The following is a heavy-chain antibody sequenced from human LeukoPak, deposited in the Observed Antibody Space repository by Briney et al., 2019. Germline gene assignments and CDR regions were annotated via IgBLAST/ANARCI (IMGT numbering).Heavy chain of an antibody. V-gene: IGHV4-38-2*01. J-gene: IGHJ4*02. D-gene: IGHD1-26*01. Sequence: SETLSLTCVVSGYSISSGYYWGWVRQPPGKELEWIGNIYHSGSTYKNPSLKSRVTISLDTSKNQFSLKLSSVTAADTAMYYCARLSGAPVRHPIYHFDYWRQGTLVTVSS. CDR1: GYSISSGYY. CDR2: IYHSGST. CDR3: ARLSGAPVRHPIYHFDY.